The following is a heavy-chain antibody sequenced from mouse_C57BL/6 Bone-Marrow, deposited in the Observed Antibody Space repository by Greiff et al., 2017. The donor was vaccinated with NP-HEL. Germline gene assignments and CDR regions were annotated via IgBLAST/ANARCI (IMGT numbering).Heavy chain of an antibody. CDR1: GYTFTDYN. D-gene: IGHD1-1*01. V-gene: IGHV1-18*01. CDR2: INPNNGGT. Sequence: EVQLHQSGPELVKPGASVKIPCKASGYTFTDYNMDWVKQSHGKSLEWIGDINPNNGGTIYNQKFKGKATLTVDKSSSTAYMELRSLTSEDTAVYYCARGLYYYGSRDWYFDVWGTGTTVTVSS. J-gene: IGHJ1*03. CDR3: ARGLYYYGSRDWYFDV.